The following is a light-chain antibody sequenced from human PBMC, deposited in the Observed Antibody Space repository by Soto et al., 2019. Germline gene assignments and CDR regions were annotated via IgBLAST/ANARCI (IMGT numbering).Light chain of an antibody. Sequence: DIVLTQSPDSLAVSLGERATINCKSSQSVLYSSNNTNYLAWYQQKPGQPPKLLIYWASTRESGVPDRFGGSGSGTDFTLTISSLQAEDVAVYYCQQYYSTPLTFSGGTKVQIK. CDR3: QQYYSTPLT. CDR1: QSVLYSSNNTNY. V-gene: IGKV4-1*01. J-gene: IGKJ4*01. CDR2: WAS.